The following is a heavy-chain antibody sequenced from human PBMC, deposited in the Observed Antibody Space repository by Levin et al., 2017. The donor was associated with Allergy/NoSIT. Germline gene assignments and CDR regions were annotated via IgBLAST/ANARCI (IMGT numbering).Heavy chain of an antibody. J-gene: IGHJ3*02. D-gene: IGHD2-15*01. CDR2: ISSSSSYI. CDR1: GFTFSGYN. V-gene: IGHV3-21*01. CDR3: ARGDCGGGGCYSLSVRAFDI. Sequence: TTGGSLRLSCAASGFTFSGYNMHWVRQAPGKGLEWVSSISSSSSYIYYADSVKGRFTISRDNAKHSLYLQMNSLRADDTAMYYCARGDCGGGGCYSLSVRAFDIWGQGTKVAVSS.